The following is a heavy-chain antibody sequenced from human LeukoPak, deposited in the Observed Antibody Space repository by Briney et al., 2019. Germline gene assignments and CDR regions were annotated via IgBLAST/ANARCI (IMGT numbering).Heavy chain of an antibody. Sequence: EASVKVSCKASGYTFTSYAMHWVRQAPGQRLEWMGWINAGNGNTKYSQKFQGRVTITRDTAASTAYMELSSLRSEDTAVYYCARDQDILTGPDYWGQGTLVTVSS. CDR2: INAGNGNT. CDR3: ARDQDILTGPDY. J-gene: IGHJ4*02. CDR1: GYTFTSYA. V-gene: IGHV1-3*01. D-gene: IGHD3-9*01.